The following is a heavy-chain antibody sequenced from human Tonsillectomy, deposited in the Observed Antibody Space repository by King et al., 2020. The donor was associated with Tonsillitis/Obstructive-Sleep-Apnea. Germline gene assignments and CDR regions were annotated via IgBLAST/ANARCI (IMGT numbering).Heavy chain of an antibody. V-gene: IGHV3-48*02. CDR1: GFPFSSYN. Sequence: VQLVESGGGLVQPWGALRLSCAASGFPFSSYNLHWVRQAPGKGLEWGLYICRGSISIYYADSVKGRFTIFRDNAKNSLYLQMNSLRDEDTALYYCARDSDILYTGTSSVDYWGQGTLVTVSS. D-gene: IGHD1-7*01. CDR2: ICRGSISI. J-gene: IGHJ4*02. CDR3: ARDSDILYTGTSSVDY.